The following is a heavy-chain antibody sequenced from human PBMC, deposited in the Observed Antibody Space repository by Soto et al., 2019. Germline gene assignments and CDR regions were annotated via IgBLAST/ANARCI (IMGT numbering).Heavy chain of an antibody. CDR1: GGTFSSYA. Sequence: ASVKVSCKASGGTFSSYAISWVRQAPGQGLEWMGWIIPNFGTTNYAQKFQGRVTMTADTSTSTAYMELSRLRSDDTAVYYCARTSYYYFWSGYGGQDDAFDIWGQGTMVTVSS. D-gene: IGHD3-3*01. V-gene: IGHV1-69*06. CDR2: IIPNFGTT. CDR3: ARTSYYYFWSGYGGQDDAFDI. J-gene: IGHJ3*02.